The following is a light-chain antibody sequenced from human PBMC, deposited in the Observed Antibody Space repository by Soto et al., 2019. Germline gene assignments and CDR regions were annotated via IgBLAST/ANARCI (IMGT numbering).Light chain of an antibody. J-gene: IGKJ1*01. CDR2: WAS. V-gene: IGKV4-1*01. Sequence: DIVMTQSPDSLAVSLGERATINCKSSQSVLYSSNNKNYLAWYQQKPGQPPKLLIYWASTRESGVPDRFSGSGSETDFTLTISSLQAEDVEVYYCQQYHSTPVAFGQGTKVEIK. CDR3: QQYHSTPVA. CDR1: QSVLYSSNNKNY.